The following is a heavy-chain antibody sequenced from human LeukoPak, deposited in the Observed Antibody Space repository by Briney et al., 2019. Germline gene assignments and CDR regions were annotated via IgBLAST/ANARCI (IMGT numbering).Heavy chain of an antibody. D-gene: IGHD2-8*02. V-gene: IGHV4-34*01. CDR2: INDSGNT. J-gene: IGHJ4*02. Sequence: SETLSLTCAVYGGSVTGYYWSWIRQSSGKRLDWIGQINDSGNTNYNPSLRSRVTMSVDTSKKQVSLHLSSVTAADTAVYYCASSYYDTGGFSPFDYWGRGTLVIVSS. CDR3: ASSYYDTGGFSPFDY. CDR1: GGSVTGYY.